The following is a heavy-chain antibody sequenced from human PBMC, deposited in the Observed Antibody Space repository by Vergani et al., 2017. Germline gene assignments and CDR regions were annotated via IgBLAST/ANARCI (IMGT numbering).Heavy chain of an antibody. J-gene: IGHJ3*01. CDR2: IYPCDSEV. CDR3: ASGGHGSENGGALQL. Sequence: EKQLVQSGSETKKPGESLKISCQAFGYIFSNFWIGWVRQRPGRGLEWMGIIYPCDSEVKSNPTFRGQVIFSVDTSVKTAYLQWRSLQASDTATYFCASGGHGSENGGALQLWGQGTNITVSS. CDR1: GYIFSNFW. V-gene: IGHV5-51*01. D-gene: IGHD3-10*01.